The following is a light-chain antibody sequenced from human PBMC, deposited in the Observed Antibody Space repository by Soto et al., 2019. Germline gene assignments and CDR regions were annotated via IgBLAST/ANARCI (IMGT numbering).Light chain of an antibody. Sequence: QSVLTQPPSVSGSPGQSITISCTGTRRDVGGYNYVSWYQQYPVKSPKLLIYEVTHRPSGVSNRFSGSKSGNTASLTISGLQAEDEADYHCSSYTISNTLPFVFGTGTKVTVL. CDR1: RRDVGGYNY. CDR2: EVT. CDR3: SSYTISNTLPFV. V-gene: IGLV2-14*01. J-gene: IGLJ1*01.